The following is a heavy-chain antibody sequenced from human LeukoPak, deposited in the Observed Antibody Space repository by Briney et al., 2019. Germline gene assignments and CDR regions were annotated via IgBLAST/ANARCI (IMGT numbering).Heavy chain of an antibody. CDR1: GFTFSNAW. CDR2: IKSKTDGGTT. Sequence: MAGGSLRLSCAASGFTFSNAWMSWVRQAPGKGLEWVGRIKSKTDGGTTDYAAPVKGRFTISRDNSKNTLYLQMNSLRAEDTAVYYCASSEWELLSALDYWGQGTLVTVSS. V-gene: IGHV3-15*01. D-gene: IGHD1-26*01. J-gene: IGHJ4*02. CDR3: ASSEWELLSALDY.